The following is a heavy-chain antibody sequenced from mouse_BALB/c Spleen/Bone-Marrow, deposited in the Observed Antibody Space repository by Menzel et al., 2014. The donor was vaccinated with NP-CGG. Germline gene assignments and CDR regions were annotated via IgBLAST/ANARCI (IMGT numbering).Heavy chain of an antibody. CDR3: ARGSSYFDY. V-gene: IGHV5-4*02. CDR1: GFTFSDYY. CDR2: ISDGGSYT. J-gene: IGHJ2*01. Sequence: EVNVVESGGGLVKPGGSLKLSCAASGFTFSDYYMYWVRQTPEKRLEWVATISDGGSYTYYPDSVKGRFTISRDSAKNNLYLQMSSLKSEDTAMYYCARGSSYFDYWGQGTTLTVSS. D-gene: IGHD1-1*01.